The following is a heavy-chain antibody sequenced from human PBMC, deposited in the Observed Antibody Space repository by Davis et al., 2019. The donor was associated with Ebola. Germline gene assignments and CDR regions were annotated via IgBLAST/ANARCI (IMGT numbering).Heavy chain of an antibody. CDR2: INPNDGRT. Sequence: ASVKVSCKASGYTFTNYYMHWVRQAPGQGLEWMGMINPNDGRTLYAQKFQGRVTVTRDTATTTVDMDLSSMRSEDKALYFCTTPGGQDSGYDVFDIWGQGTMVTVSS. CDR3: TTPGGQDSGYDVFDI. D-gene: IGHD5-12*01. V-gene: IGHV1-46*03. CDR1: GYTFTNYY. J-gene: IGHJ3*02.